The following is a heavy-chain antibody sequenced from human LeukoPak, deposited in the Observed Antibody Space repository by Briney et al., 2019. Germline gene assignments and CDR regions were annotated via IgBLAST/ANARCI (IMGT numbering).Heavy chain of an antibody. Sequence: SETLSLTCTVSGGSISTYYWNWLRQPPGKGLEWIGYIDYSGTANINPSLKSRGTLSIDTSRNQFSLKLSSVTAADTAMYYCAGAGGSYSFDYWGQGTLVTVSS. J-gene: IGHJ4*02. CDR1: GGSISTYY. D-gene: IGHD1-26*01. CDR3: AGAGGSYSFDY. V-gene: IGHV4-59*01. CDR2: IDYSGTA.